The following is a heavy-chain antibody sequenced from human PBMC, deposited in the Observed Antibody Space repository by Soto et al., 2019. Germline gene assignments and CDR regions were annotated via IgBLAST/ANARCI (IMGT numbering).Heavy chain of an antibody. CDR1: GGTFSSYA. CDR3: ARAPVLRYFDWLDP. Sequence: ASVKVSCKASGGTFSSYAISWVRQAPGQGLEWMGGIIPIFGTANYAQKFQGRVTITADESTSTAYMELSSLRSEDTAVYYCARAPVLRYFDWLDPWGQGTLVTVSS. CDR2: IIPIFGTA. J-gene: IGHJ5*02. V-gene: IGHV1-69*13. D-gene: IGHD3-9*01.